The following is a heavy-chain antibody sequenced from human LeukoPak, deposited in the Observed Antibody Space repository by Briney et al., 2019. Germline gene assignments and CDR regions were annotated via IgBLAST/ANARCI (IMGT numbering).Heavy chain of an antibody. V-gene: IGHV1-46*01. D-gene: IGHD6-13*01. J-gene: IGHJ3*02. CDR3: ARAGDKRQLYPNFAFDI. CDR1: GYTFTSYY. Sequence: ASVKVSCKASGYTFTSYYMHWVRQAPGQGLEWMGIINPSGGSTSYAQKFQGRVTMTRDTSISTAYMELSRLRSDDTAVYYCARAGDKRQLYPNFAFDIWGQGTMVTVSS. CDR2: INPSGGST.